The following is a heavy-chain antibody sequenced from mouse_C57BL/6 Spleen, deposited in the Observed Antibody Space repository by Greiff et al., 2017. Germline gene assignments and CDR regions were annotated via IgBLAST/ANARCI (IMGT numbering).Heavy chain of an antibody. CDR3: AIYDGYLAWFAY. Sequence: VQLQQSGAELMKPGASVKLSCKATGYTFTGYWIEWVKQRPGHGLEWIGEILPGSGSTNYNEKFKGKATFTADTSSNTAYMQLSSLTTEDSDIYYCAIYDGYLAWFAYWGQGTLVTVSA. CDR1: GYTFTGYW. V-gene: IGHV1-9*01. CDR2: ILPGSGST. J-gene: IGHJ3*01. D-gene: IGHD2-3*01.